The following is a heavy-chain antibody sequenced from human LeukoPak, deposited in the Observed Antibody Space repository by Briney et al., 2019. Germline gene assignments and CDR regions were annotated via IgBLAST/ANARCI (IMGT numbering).Heavy chain of an antibody. D-gene: IGHD2-15*01. CDR3: AKGRGYCTGGSCYSDY. CDR2: ISGSDGST. CDR1: GFTFSNYA. V-gene: IGHV3-23*01. J-gene: IGHJ4*02. Sequence: GGSLRLSCTASGFTFSNYAMSWVRQAPGKGLEWVSTISGSDGSTYYADAVKGRFTISRDNSKNTLYLQMNSLRVEDTAIYYCAKGRGYCTGGSCYSDYWGQGTLVTVSS.